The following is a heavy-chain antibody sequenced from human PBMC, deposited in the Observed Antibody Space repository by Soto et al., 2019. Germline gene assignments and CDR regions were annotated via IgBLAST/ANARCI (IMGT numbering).Heavy chain of an antibody. Sequence: GGSLRLSCAASRLTFSNYWMNWVRLPPGRGLEWVANIKQDGSEKYYVDSVRGRFTISRDNAKNSLYLQMNSLRAEDTALYYCARDRGYCFGGNCKDAFDMWGQGTMVTVSS. CDR3: ARDRGYCFGGNCKDAFDM. V-gene: IGHV3-7*05. CDR2: IKQDGSEK. CDR1: RLTFSNYW. D-gene: IGHD2-15*01. J-gene: IGHJ3*02.